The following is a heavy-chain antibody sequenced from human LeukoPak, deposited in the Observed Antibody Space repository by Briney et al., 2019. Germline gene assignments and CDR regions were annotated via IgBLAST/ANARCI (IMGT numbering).Heavy chain of an antibody. CDR3: ARAKRVLDTAPGNFDY. CDR1: GGSISSSSYY. CDR2: IYHSGST. V-gene: IGHV4-39*07. D-gene: IGHD5-18*01. Sequence: SETLSLTCTVSGGSISSSSYYWGWIRQPPGKGLEWIGSIYHSGSTYYNPSLKSRVTISVDTSKNQFSLKLSSVTAADTAVYYCARAKRVLDTAPGNFDYWGQGTLVTVSS. J-gene: IGHJ4*02.